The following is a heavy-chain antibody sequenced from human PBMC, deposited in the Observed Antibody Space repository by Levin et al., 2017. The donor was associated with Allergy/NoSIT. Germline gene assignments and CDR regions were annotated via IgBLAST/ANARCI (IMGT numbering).Heavy chain of an antibody. J-gene: IGHJ5*02. Sequence: SSETLSLTCTVSGGSITSSGYSWSWIRQPPGKALEWIGYIYHSGSTYYNPSLRSRVTITVDRSKNHFSLNLNSVTAADTAVYYCARTRYCSGTTCLNWIDPWGQGTLVTVSS. D-gene: IGHD2-2*01. CDR1: GGSITSSGYS. CDR3: ARTRYCSGTTCLNWIDP. CDR2: IYHSGST. V-gene: IGHV4-30-2*01.